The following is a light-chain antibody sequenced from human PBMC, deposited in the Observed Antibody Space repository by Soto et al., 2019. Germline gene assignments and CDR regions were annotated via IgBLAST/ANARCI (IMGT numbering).Light chain of an antibody. CDR1: QTISSW. Sequence: SHMTASRSTLSATVGDRVPIICRASQTISSWLAWYKQKGGQAPKLLISKASILDSGVPSRFSGSGSGTDFTLTSSSPQPEDFATYYSQQSYSTLGTFGHGTKV. V-gene: IGKV1-5*03. CDR2: KAS. CDR3: QQSYSTLGT. J-gene: IGKJ1*01.